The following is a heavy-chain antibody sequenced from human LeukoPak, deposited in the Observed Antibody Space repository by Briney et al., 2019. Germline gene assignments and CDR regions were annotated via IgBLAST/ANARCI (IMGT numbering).Heavy chain of an antibody. Sequence: PGGSLRLSCAASGFTVSSNYMSWVRQAPGKRLEWVSVIYSGGSTYYADSVKGRFTISRDNSKNTLYLQMNSLRAEDTAVYYCARDSRPNPYYYYGMDVWGQGTTVTVSS. CDR3: ARDSRPNPYYYYGMDV. CDR1: GFTVSSNY. J-gene: IGHJ6*02. V-gene: IGHV3-66*01. CDR2: IYSGGST.